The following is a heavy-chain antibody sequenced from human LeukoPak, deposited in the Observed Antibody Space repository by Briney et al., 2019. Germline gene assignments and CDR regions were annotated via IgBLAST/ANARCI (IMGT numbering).Heavy chain of an antibody. Sequence: GGSLRLSCTASGFTFSNYVMYWVRQAPGKGLEYVSAINNNGRSTYYGNSVKGRFTISRDNSKNMLYLQMGSLRAEDMAVYYCGRDPSRGGPANWFDPWGQGTLATVSS. J-gene: IGHJ5*02. CDR1: GFTFSNYV. CDR3: GRDPSRGGPANWFDP. V-gene: IGHV3-64*01. D-gene: IGHD3-16*01. CDR2: INNNGRST.